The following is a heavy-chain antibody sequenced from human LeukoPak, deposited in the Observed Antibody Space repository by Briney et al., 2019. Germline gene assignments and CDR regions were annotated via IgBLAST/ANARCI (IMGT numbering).Heavy chain of an antibody. Sequence: ASVKVSCKASGYTFTSYYMRWVRQAPGQGLEWMGRINPNSGGTNYAQKFQGRVTMTTDTSISTAYMELSRLRSDDTAVYYCARDSAELGDYVFDYWGQGTLVTVSS. CDR2: INPNSGGT. J-gene: IGHJ4*02. V-gene: IGHV1-2*06. CDR3: ARDSAELGDYVFDY. D-gene: IGHD4-17*01. CDR1: GYTFTSYY.